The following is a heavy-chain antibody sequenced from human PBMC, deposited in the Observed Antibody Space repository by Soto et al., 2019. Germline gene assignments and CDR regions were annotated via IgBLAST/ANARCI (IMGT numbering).Heavy chain of an antibody. CDR2: IASDGNNK. CDR1: GVRFSSYP. CDR3: ARNHYEDY. J-gene: IGHJ4*02. Sequence: QVELVESGGGVVQPGRSLRLSCVGSGVRFSSYPFHWVRQAPGKGLEWMAVIASDGNNKNYADSVRGRFTISRDDSKNRVYLQMNSLRPDDTAVYYCARNHYEDYWGQGTLVTVSS. V-gene: IGHV3-30-3*01. D-gene: IGHD3-22*01.